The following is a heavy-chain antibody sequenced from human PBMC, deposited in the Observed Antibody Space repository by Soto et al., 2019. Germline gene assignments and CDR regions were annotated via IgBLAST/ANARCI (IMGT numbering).Heavy chain of an antibody. CDR1: GYTFNTYG. Sequence: GASVTVCCKASGYTFNTYGINWVRQDPGQGLEWMGWISAYNGNTNYAEKVRGRVTMTTDPATSTADMERRSLRSDDPAVYSCPREALYRSGWYYSDYWRQGPPVTASS. J-gene: IGHJ4*02. CDR3: PREALYRSGWYYSDY. D-gene: IGHD6-13*01. V-gene: IGHV1-18*01. CDR2: ISAYNGNT.